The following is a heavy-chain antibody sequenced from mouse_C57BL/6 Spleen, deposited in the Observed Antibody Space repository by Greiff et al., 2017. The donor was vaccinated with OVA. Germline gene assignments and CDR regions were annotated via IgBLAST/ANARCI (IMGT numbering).Heavy chain of an antibody. V-gene: IGHV5-4*01. CDR1: GFTFSSYA. Sequence: EVKLMESGGGLVKPGGSLKLSCAASGFTFSSYAMSWVRQTPEKRLEWVATISDGGSYTYYPDNVKGRFTISRDNAKNNLYLQMSHLKSEDTAMYYCARDPDGYPFAYWGQGTLVTVSA. J-gene: IGHJ3*01. D-gene: IGHD2-3*01. CDR2: ISDGGSYT. CDR3: ARDPDGYPFAY.